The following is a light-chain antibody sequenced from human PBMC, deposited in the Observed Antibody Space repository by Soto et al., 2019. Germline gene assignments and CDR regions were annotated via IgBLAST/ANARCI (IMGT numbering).Light chain of an antibody. CDR1: QVTSRY. V-gene: IGKV3-20*01. J-gene: IGKJ5*01. Sequence: ENVLTQSPGTQSLSPGERATISCRASQVTSRYLSWYQQRPGQAPRLLIYGASSRATGIPDRFSGSGSGTDFTLTISRLEPEDFAMYYCQPYSTSPISCGPGTRLEIK. CDR2: GAS. CDR3: QPYSTSPIS.